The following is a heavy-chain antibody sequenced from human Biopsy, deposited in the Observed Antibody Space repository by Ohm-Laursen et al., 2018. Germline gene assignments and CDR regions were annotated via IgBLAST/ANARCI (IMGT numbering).Heavy chain of an antibody. CDR1: VVTLSGYS. D-gene: IGHD5-18*01. J-gene: IGHJ5*02. CDR2: ISASSSYI. V-gene: IGHV3-21*01. Sequence: SLRLSCAASVVTLSGYSMNWVRQAPGKGLEWVSSISASSSYIYYADSVKGRFTVAKENGKNSLYLHMNSLRAEDTAVYYWATEVGPASIGGHWLDPWGQGTLVTVSS. CDR3: ATEVGPASIGGHWLDP.